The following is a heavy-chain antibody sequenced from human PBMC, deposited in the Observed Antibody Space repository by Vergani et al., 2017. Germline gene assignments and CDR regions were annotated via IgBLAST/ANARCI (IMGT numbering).Heavy chain of an antibody. J-gene: IGHJ6*02. Sequence: EVQLLESGGGLVQPGGSLRLSCGASGFTFSSYAMTWVRQAPGKGLEWVSAISGSGGNTFYTDSVKGRFTISRDNSKDTLYLQMNSLRVEDTAIYYCAKARDPNCKGGNCYSYYYGLDLLCQGTTITVSS. CDR1: GFTFSSYA. D-gene: IGHD2-15*01. CDR2: ISGSGGNT. V-gene: IGHV3-23*01. CDR3: AKARDPNCKGGNCYSYYYGLDL.